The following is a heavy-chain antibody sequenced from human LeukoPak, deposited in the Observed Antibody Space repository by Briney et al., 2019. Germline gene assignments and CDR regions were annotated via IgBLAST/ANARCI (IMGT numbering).Heavy chain of an antibody. CDR3: AKDGPTVTIFGHFDY. D-gene: IGHD4-17*01. Sequence: GGSLRLSCAASGFTFSSFGMHWVRQAPGKGLEWVAVIWYDASNKYYADSVKGRFTISRDNSKNTLYLQMNSLRAEDTAVYYCAKDGPTVTIFGHFDYWGHGTLVTVSS. V-gene: IGHV3-30*02. CDR2: IWYDASNK. CDR1: GFTFSSFG. J-gene: IGHJ4*01.